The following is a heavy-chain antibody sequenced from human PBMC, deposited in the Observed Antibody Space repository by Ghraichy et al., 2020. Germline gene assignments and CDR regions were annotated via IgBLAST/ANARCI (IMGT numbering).Heavy chain of an antibody. D-gene: IGHD5-24*01. V-gene: IGHV4-4*07. CDR1: GGSISSYY. CDR3: ARFRVSRDGNWFDP. CDR2: IYTSGST. Sequence: SQTLSLTCTVSGGSISSYYWSWIRQPAGKGLEWIGRIYTSGSTNYNPSLKSRVTMSVDTSKNQFSLKLSSVTAADTAVYYCARFRVSRDGNWFDPWGQGTLVTVSS. J-gene: IGHJ5*02.